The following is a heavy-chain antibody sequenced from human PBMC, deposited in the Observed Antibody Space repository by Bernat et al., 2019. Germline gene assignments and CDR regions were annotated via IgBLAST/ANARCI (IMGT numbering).Heavy chain of an antibody. CDR2: IWYDGSNK. Sequence: QVQLVESGGGVVQPGRSLRLSCAASGFTFGSYGMHWVRQAPGKGLEWVAVIWYDGSNKYYADSVKGRFTISRDNSKNTLYLQMNSLRAEDTAVYYWARDRARHFDYWGQGTLVTVSS. D-gene: IGHD6-6*01. V-gene: IGHV3-33*01. J-gene: IGHJ4*02. CDR1: GFTFGSYG. CDR3: ARDRARHFDY.